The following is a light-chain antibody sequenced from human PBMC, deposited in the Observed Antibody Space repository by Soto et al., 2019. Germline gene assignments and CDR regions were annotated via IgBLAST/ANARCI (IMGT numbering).Light chain of an antibody. V-gene: IGLV2-8*01. Sequence: QSVLTQPPSASGSPGQSVTISCTGTSSDVGGYNSVSWYQQHPGKAPRLMISEVNKRPSGVPDHFSGSKSGNTASLTVSGLQTEDEADYYCSSYAGSNIVFGTGTKVTVL. CDR2: EVN. CDR1: SSDVGGYNS. J-gene: IGLJ1*01. CDR3: SSYAGSNIV.